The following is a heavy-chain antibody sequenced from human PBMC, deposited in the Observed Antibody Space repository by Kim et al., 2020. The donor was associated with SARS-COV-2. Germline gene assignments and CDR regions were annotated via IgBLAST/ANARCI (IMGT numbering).Heavy chain of an antibody. CDR1: GFTVGIYG. V-gene: IGHV3-23*01. Sequence: GGSLRLSCAASGFTVGIYGMSWVRQAPGKGLEWVSSIKGSGETTDYADSVKGRFTIYRDNSKNMVYLQMNSLRVDDTAVYYCARGRYYNENWGQGTLVTVSS. CDR3: ARGRYYNEN. J-gene: IGHJ4*02. D-gene: IGHD3-10*01. CDR2: IKGSGETT.